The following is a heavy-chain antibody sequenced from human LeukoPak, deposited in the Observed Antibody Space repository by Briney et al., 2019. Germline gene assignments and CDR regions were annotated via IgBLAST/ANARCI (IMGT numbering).Heavy chain of an antibody. V-gene: IGHV4-38-2*02. CDR3: AREGYSYGGWFDP. CDR1: GYSISSGYY. CDR2: IYHSGST. J-gene: IGHJ5*02. D-gene: IGHD5-18*01. Sequence: SETLSLTCTVSGYSISSGYYWGWIRQPPGKGLEWIGSIYHSGSTYYNPSLKSRVTISVDTSKNQFSLKLSSVTAADTAVYYCAREGYSYGGWFDPWGQGTLVTVSS.